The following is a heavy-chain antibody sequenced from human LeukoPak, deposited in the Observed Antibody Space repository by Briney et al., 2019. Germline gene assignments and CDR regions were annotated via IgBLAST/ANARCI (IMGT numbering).Heavy chain of an antibody. D-gene: IGHD1-14*01. CDR3: ATDYHGYFDY. Sequence: GGSLRLSCAASRFTFSSYWMTWVRQAPGKGLEWVANINQDGGEKYYVDSVKGRFTISRDNAKNSLYLQTNSLRAEDAAVYYCATDYHGYFDYWGQGTLVTVPS. J-gene: IGHJ4*02. CDR2: INQDGGEK. CDR1: RFTFSSYW. V-gene: IGHV3-7*01.